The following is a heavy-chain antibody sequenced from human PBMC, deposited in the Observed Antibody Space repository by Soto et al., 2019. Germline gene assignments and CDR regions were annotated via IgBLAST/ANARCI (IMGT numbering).Heavy chain of an antibody. J-gene: IGHJ6*02. CDR1: GFTFITYD. Sequence: ASVKVSCKASGFTFITYDFSWVRQAAGQGLEWMGWMNPNNGNAGFAQKFRGRINMTRNTSISTAYLELSSLRSDDTAVYYCARGLQRNSLYYYSYGMDVWGQGTTVTVSS. V-gene: IGHV1-8*01. D-gene: IGHD5-18*01. CDR3: ARGLQRNSLYYYSYGMDV. CDR2: MNPNNGNA.